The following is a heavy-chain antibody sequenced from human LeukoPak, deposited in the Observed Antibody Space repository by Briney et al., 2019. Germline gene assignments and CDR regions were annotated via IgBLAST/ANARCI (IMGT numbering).Heavy chain of an antibody. CDR1: GFTFSSYS. Sequence: GGSLRLSCAASGFTFSSYSMNWVRQAPGKGLEWVSSISSSSSYIYYADSVKGRFTISRDNAKNSLYLQMNSLRAEDTAVYYCARDRDGYNEGGFDYWGQGTLVTVSS. D-gene: IGHD5-24*01. CDR3: ARDRDGYNEGGFDY. J-gene: IGHJ4*02. CDR2: ISSSSSYI. V-gene: IGHV3-21*01.